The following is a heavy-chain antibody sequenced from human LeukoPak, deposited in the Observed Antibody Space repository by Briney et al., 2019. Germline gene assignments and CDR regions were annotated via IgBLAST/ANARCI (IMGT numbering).Heavy chain of an antibody. CDR2: IYYSGST. J-gene: IGHJ6*02. V-gene: IGHV4-31*03. Sequence: SETLSLTCTVFGGSISSGGYYWSWIRQHPGKGLEWIGYIYYSGSTYYNPSLKSRVAISVDTSKNQFSLKLSSVTAADTAVYYCARSGYYYYGMDVWGQGTTVTVSS. CDR1: GGSISSGGYY. D-gene: IGHD3-10*01. CDR3: ARSGYYYYGMDV.